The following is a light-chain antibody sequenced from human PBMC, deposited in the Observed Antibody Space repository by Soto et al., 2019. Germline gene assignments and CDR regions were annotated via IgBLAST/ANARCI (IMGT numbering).Light chain of an antibody. Sequence: DIVMTQSPDSLAVSLGERATINCTSSQRVLYSSNNKNYLAWYQQKPGQPPKMLIYWASTRESGVPDRFSGSGSGTDFTLTISSLQAEDVAVYYCQQYYSTWTFGQGTKVDIK. CDR2: WAS. J-gene: IGKJ1*01. CDR1: QRVLYSSNNKNY. CDR3: QQYYSTWT. V-gene: IGKV4-1*01.